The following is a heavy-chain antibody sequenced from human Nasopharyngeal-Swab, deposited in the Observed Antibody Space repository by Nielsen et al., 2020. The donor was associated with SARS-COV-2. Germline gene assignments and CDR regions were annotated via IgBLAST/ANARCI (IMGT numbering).Heavy chain of an antibody. D-gene: IGHD1-20*01. J-gene: IGHJ4*02. CDR1: GYTFTGYY. CDR3: ANGQYKWSDG. V-gene: IGHV1-2*06. CDR2: INPNNGGT. Sequence: ASVKVSCKASGYTFTGYYIHWVRQAPGQGLEWMGRINPNNGGTNYAQKFQGRVTMTRDTSISTAYMELSRLTSDDTAVYYCANGQYKWSDGWGQGTLVTVSS.